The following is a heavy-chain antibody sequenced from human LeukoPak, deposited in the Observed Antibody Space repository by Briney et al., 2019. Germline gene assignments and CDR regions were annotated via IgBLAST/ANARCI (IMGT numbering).Heavy chain of an antibody. J-gene: IGHJ4*02. V-gene: IGHV3-48*04. CDR3: ARDVVGAADY. CDR2: ITGSSSTI. Sequence: GGSLRLSCAGSGFIFSSYTMNWVRQAPGMGLEWLSYITGSSSTIYYADSVKGRFTVSRDNAKNSLYLQMNSLRVEDTAVYYCARDVVGAADYWGQGTLATVSS. CDR1: GFIFSSYT. D-gene: IGHD1-26*01.